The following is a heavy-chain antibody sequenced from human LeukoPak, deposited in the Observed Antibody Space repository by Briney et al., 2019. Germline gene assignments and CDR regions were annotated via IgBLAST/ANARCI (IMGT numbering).Heavy chain of an antibody. CDR3: AKDLMWIYDALDV. V-gene: IGHV3-23*01. CDR1: GFTFSSYA. Sequence: GGSLRLSCAASGFTFSSYAMTWVRQAPGKGLEWVSAISGSGDSTYYADSVKGRFTISRDNSKNTLYLQMDSLRAEDTAVYYCAKDLMWIYDALDVWGQGTAVTVSS. D-gene: IGHD2-8*01. CDR2: ISGSGDST. J-gene: IGHJ6*02.